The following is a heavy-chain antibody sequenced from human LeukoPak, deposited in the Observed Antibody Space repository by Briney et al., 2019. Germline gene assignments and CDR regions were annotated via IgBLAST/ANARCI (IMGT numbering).Heavy chain of an antibody. J-gene: IGHJ3*02. V-gene: IGHV1-8*01. CDR3: ARGNWNYVPAFDI. CDR1: GYTFTSSD. Sequence: ASVKVSCKASGYTFTSSDINWVRQATGQGLEWMGWKNPNSGNTGYAQKFQGRVTMTRNTSISTAYMELSSLRSEDTAVYYCARGNWNYVPAFDIWGQGTMVTVSS. D-gene: IGHD1-7*01. CDR2: KNPNSGNT.